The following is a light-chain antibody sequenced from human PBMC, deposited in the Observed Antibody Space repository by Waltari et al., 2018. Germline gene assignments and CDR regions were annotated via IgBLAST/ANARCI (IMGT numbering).Light chain of an antibody. J-gene: IGLJ2*01. CDR2: DVS. Sequence: QSALTQPASVSGSPGQSITISCTGTSSDAGGYNYVPWYPQHPGKAPKLRIYDVSKRPSGVSNRFSGSKSGNTASLTISGLQAEDEADYYCSSYTSSSTLVFGGGTKLTVL. V-gene: IGLV2-14*01. CDR3: SSYTSSSTLV. CDR1: SSDAGGYNY.